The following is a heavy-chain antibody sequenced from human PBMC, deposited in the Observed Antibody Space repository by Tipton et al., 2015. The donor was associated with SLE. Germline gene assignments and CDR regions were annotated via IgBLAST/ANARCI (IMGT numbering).Heavy chain of an antibody. D-gene: IGHD2-15*01. CDR1: GGSISGYY. J-gene: IGHJ6*04. CDR3: ARGYCSGGSCSALLDV. CDR2: VYSSGST. Sequence: TLSLTCTVSGGSISGYYWRWTRQPAGKGLEWIGRVYSSGSTIHNPSIKSRITLSIDTSKNQFSLRVNSVTAADTAVYYCARGYCSGGSCSALLDVWGKGTTVTVSS. V-gene: IGHV4-4*07.